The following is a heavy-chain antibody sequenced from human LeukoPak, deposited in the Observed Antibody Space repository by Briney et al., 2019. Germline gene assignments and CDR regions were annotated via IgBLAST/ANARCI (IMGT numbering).Heavy chain of an antibody. D-gene: IGHD4-11*01. CDR2: ISGSGGST. Sequence: AGGSLRLSCAASGFTFSSYAMSWVRQAPGKGLEWVSAISGSGGSTYYADSVKGRFIISRDNSKNTLYLQMNSLRAEDTAVYYCAKDRYSNYYFDYWGQGTLVTVSS. CDR1: GFTFSSYA. V-gene: IGHV3-23*01. CDR3: AKDRYSNYYFDY. J-gene: IGHJ4*02.